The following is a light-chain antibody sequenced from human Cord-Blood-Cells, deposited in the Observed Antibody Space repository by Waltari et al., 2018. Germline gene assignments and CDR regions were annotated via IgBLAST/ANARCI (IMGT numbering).Light chain of an antibody. CDR3: SSYTSSSTLV. CDR1: SSDVGGYNY. CDR2: DVS. Sequence: QSALTQPASVSGSPGQSITISCTGTSSDVGGYNYVSWYQQHPGKAPKLMIYDVSKRPSGVSNRFSGSKSRSTASPTISGLQAEDEADYYCSSYTSSSTLVCGGGTKLTVL. V-gene: IGLV2-14*03. J-gene: IGLJ3*02.